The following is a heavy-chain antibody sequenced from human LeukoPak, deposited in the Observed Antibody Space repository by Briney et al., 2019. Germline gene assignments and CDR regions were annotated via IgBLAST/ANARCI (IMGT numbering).Heavy chain of an antibody. CDR1: GYTFTSYD. V-gene: IGHV1-8*01. Sequence: ASVKVSCKASGYTFTSYDINWVRQATGQGLEWMGWMNPNSGNTGYAQKFQGRVTTTRNTSISTAYMELSSLRSEDTAVYYCARAPRRAVAGTYRYYFDYWGQGTLVTVSS. D-gene: IGHD6-19*01. CDR2: MNPNSGNT. CDR3: ARAPRRAVAGTYRYYFDY. J-gene: IGHJ4*02.